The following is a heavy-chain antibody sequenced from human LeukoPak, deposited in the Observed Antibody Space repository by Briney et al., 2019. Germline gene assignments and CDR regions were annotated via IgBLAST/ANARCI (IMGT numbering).Heavy chain of an antibody. CDR2: MNPNSGNT. CDR3: ARRRVVVPAANDWFDP. CDR1: GYTFTSYD. V-gene: IGHV1-8*01. D-gene: IGHD2-2*01. Sequence: ASVKVSCKASGYTFTSYDINWVRQATGQGLEWMGWMNPNSGNTGYAQKFQGRVTMTRNTSISTAYMELSSLKASDTAMYYCARRRVVVPAANDWFDPWGQGTLVTVSS. J-gene: IGHJ5*02.